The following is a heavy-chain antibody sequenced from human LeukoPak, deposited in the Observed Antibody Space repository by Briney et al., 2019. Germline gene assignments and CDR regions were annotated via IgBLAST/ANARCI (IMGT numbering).Heavy chain of an antibody. CDR2: ISSSSSYT. J-gene: IGHJ4*02. V-gene: IGHV3-11*06. CDR3: ARELGYCSGGSCYSDY. D-gene: IGHD2-15*01. Sequence: GGSLRLSCAASGFTFSDYYMSWLRQAPGKGLEWVSYISSSSSYTNYADSVKGRFTISRDNAKNSLYLQMNSLRAEDTAVYYCARELGYCSGGSCYSDYWGQGTLVTVSS. CDR1: GFTFSDYY.